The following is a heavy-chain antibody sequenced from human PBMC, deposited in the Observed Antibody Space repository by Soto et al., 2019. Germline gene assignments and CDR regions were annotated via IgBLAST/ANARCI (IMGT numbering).Heavy chain of an antibody. Sequence: GGSLRLSCAASGFTFSSYGMHWVRQAPGKGLEWVAVIWYDGSNKYYADSVKGRFTISRDNSKNTLYLQMNSLRAEDTAVYYCARELSFRGYSYGYFDYWGQGTLVTVS. J-gene: IGHJ4*02. CDR3: ARELSFRGYSYGYFDY. V-gene: IGHV3-33*01. CDR2: IWYDGSNK. D-gene: IGHD5-18*01. CDR1: GFTFSSYG.